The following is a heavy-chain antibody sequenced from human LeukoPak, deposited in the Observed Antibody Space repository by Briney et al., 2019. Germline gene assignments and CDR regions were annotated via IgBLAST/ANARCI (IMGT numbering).Heavy chain of an antibody. CDR1: GFTFSSYA. J-gene: IGHJ6*04. V-gene: IGHV3-30*04. CDR2: ISYDRSNK. D-gene: IGHD2-2*01. CDR3: ASCNIVVVPAAIPLYDGMDV. Sequence: GRSLRLSCAASGFTFSSYAMHWVRQAPGKGLEWVAVISYDRSNKYYADSVKGRFTISRDNSKNTLYLQMNSLRAEDTAVYYCASCNIVVVPAAIPLYDGMDVWGKGTTVTVSS.